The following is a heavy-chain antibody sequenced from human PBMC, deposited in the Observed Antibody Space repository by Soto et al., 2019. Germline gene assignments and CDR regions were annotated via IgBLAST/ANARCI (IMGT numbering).Heavy chain of an antibody. CDR3: ARGGGYYDFWSGDYYYYYGMDV. J-gene: IGHJ6*02. CDR1: GGSFSGYY. CDR2: INHSGST. V-gene: IGHV4-34*01. Sequence: PSETLSLTCAVYGGSFSGYYWSWIRQPPGKGLEWIGEINHSGSTNYNPSLKSRVTISVDTSKNQFSLKLSSVTAADTAVYYWARGGGYYDFWSGDYYYYYGMDVWGQGTTVTVSS. D-gene: IGHD3-3*01.